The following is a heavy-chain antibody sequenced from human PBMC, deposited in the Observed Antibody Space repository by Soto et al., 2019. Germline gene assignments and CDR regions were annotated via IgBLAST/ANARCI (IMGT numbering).Heavy chain of an antibody. D-gene: IGHD6-13*01. Sequence: GGSLRLSCAASGFTFSSYAIHWVRQAPGKGLEWVAVISYDGSNEYYADSVKGRFTISRDNSKNTLYLQMNYLRPDDTAVYYCAREGGISWYYFDYWGQGTLVTVSS. J-gene: IGHJ4*02. CDR2: ISYDGSNE. CDR1: GFTFSSYA. CDR3: AREGGISWYYFDY. V-gene: IGHV3-30-3*01.